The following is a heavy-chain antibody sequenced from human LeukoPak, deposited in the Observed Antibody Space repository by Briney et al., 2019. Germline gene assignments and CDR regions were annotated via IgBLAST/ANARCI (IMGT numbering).Heavy chain of an antibody. J-gene: IGHJ4*02. CDR1: GGSFSGYY. V-gene: IGHV4-34*01. Sequence: SETLSLTCAVYGGSFSGYYWSWIRQPPGKGLEWIGEINHSGSTNYNPSLKSRVTISVDTSKNQFSLKLSSVTAADTAVHYCASPSKSGYGDYYYFDYWGQGTLVTVSS. CDR3: ASPSKSGYGDYYYFDY. CDR2: INHSGST. D-gene: IGHD4-17*01.